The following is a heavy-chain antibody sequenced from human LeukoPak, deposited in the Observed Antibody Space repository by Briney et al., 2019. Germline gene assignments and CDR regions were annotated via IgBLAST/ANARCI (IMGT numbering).Heavy chain of an antibody. CDR1: GYTFTSNG. V-gene: IGHV1-46*01. CDR3: ARDLFEGAAAGEDNWFDP. Sequence: DSVKVSCKASGYTFTSNGVTWVRQAPGQGLEWMGIINPSGGSTSYAQKFQGRVTMTRDTSTSTVYMELSSLRSEDTAVYYCARDLFEGAAAGEDNWFDPWGQGTLVTVSS. D-gene: IGHD6-13*01. J-gene: IGHJ5*02. CDR2: INPSGGST.